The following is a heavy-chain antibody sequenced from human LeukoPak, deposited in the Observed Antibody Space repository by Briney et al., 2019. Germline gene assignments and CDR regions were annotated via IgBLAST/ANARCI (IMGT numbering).Heavy chain of an antibody. Sequence: SGTLSLTCAVAGDSVSSNNWWNWVRQPPGKGLEWIGEIYHSGSTNYNPSLKSRVTMSLDKSKNQFSLRLNSVTAAVTAVYYCARGPNTSSRAFDIWGQGTMVTVSS. CDR2: IYHSGST. J-gene: IGHJ3*02. D-gene: IGHD6-13*01. CDR3: ARGPNTSSRAFDI. V-gene: IGHV4-4*02. CDR1: GDSVSSNNW.